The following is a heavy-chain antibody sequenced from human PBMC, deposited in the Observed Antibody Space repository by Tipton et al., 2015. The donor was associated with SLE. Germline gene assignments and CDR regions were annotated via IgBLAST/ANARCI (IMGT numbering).Heavy chain of an antibody. CDR3: ASYRGRTTVTQCFDY. Sequence: SLRLSCAASGFTFSNFDMHLVRQAPGKGREWAACIRSNGFNRYGNSAKGRFTISRDNSKDTLFLQMDSLRVEDTAMYYCASYRGRTTVTQCFDYWGQGTLVTVSS. CDR2: IRSNGFN. V-gene: IGHV3-30*02. J-gene: IGHJ4*02. CDR1: GFTFSNFD. D-gene: IGHD4-17*01.